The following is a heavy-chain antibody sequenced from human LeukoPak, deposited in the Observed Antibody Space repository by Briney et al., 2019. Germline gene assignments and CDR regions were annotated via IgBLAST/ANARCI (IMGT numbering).Heavy chain of an antibody. CDR2: INSAGSTT. CDR1: GFTFSSYW. D-gene: IGHD3-10*01. J-gene: IGHJ5*02. V-gene: IGHV3-74*01. CDR3: ASSYGSGRFDP. Sequence: GSLRLSCAASGFTFSSYWMHWVRQAPGKGLVWVSLINSAGSTTTYADSVKGRFTISRDNAKNTLYLQMNSLRAEDTAVYYCASSYGSGRFDPWGQGTLVTVSS.